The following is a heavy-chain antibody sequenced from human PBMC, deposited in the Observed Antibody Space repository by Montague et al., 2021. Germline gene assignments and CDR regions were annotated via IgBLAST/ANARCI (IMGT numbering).Heavy chain of an antibody. D-gene: IGHD5-24*01. V-gene: IGHV6-1*01. CDR2: TYYRSQGYN. CDR1: GDSVSSNDAT. J-gene: IGHJ5*02. CDR3: ARGWQKRFDP. Sequence: CAISGDSVSSNDATWNWVRQSPSRGLERLGRTYYRSQGYNEYAISVKSRITVNPDTSKNQFSLLLNSVTPEDTAVYYCARGWQKRFDPWGQGTLVSVSS.